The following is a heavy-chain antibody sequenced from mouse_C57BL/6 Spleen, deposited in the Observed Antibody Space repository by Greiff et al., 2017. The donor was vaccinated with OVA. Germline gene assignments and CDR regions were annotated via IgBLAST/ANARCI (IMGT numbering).Heavy chain of an antibody. Sequence: QVQLKQPGAELVRPGSSVKLSCKASGYTFTSYWMHWVKQRPIQGLEWIGNIDPSDSETHYNQKFKDKATLTVDKSSSTAYMQLSSLTSEDSAVYYCARTITTVVEGFYAMDYWGQGTSVTVSS. CDR3: ARTITTVVEGFYAMDY. J-gene: IGHJ4*01. CDR1: GYTFTSYW. CDR2: IDPSDSET. D-gene: IGHD1-1*01. V-gene: IGHV1-52*01.